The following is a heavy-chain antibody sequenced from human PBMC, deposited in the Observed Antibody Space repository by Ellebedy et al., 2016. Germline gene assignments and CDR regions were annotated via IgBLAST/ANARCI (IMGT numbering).Heavy chain of an antibody. CDR3: ARDLPGEDYYYYGMDV. V-gene: IGHV1-69*13. J-gene: IGHJ6*02. D-gene: IGHD3-16*01. CDR1: GGTFSSHA. Sequence: ASVKVSCKASGGTFSSHAISWVRQAPGQGLEWMGGIIPIFGTANYAQKFQGRVTITADESTSTAYMELSSLRSEDTAVYYCARDLPGEDYYYYGMDVWGQGTTVTVSS. CDR2: IIPIFGTA.